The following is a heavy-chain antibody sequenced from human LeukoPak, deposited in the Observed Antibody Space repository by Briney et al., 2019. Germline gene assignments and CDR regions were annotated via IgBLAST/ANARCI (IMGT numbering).Heavy chain of an antibody. V-gene: IGHV3-30*02. CDR2: IRYDGSNI. CDR1: GFTFSNYG. D-gene: IGHD3-10*01. Sequence: GGSLRLSCAASGFTFSNYGMHWVRQAPGNRLEWVAFIRYDGSNIYYADFVKGRFTISRDNYKHTLYLQMNSLRTEDTAVYYCAKGTKDYYGSGSFYLSRDHFISRWGQGTLVTVSS. J-gene: IGHJ4*02. CDR3: AKGTKDYYGSGSFYLSRDHFISR.